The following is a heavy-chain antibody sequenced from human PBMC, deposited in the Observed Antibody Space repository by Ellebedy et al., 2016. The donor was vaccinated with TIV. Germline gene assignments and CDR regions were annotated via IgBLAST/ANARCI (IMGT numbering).Heavy chain of an antibody. D-gene: IGHD3-10*01. V-gene: IGHV1-46*01. J-gene: IGHJ6*02. CDR2: INPSDGVT. CDR3: ARDWLVITYYDGMDV. Sequence: AASVKVSCKASGYTFTNYDIDWARQAPGQGLEWMGIINPSDGVTRYAQNFQGRLTVTRDTSTSTVYMELTSLRSEDTAIYYCARDWLVITYYDGMDVWGQGTTVTVSS. CDR1: GYTFTNYD.